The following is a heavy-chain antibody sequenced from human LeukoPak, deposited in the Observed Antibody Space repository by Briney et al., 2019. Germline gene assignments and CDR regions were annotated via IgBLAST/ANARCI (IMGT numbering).Heavy chain of an antibody. CDR3: ARGGYSSGWYSTTGAFDI. J-gene: IGHJ3*02. CDR1: GFTFSSYG. V-gene: IGHV3-23*01. CDR2: ISGSGGST. D-gene: IGHD6-19*01. Sequence: GGSLRLSCAASGFTFSSYGMSWVRQAPGKGLEWVSAISGSGGSTYYADSVKGRFTISRDNSKNTLYLQMNSLRAEDTAVYYCARGGYSSGWYSTTGAFDIWGQGTMVTVSS.